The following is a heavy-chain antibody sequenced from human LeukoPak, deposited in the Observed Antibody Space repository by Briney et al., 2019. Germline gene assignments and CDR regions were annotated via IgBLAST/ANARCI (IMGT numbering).Heavy chain of an antibody. V-gene: IGHV5-51*01. CDR3: ARHVTAMVTYFDY. CDR1: GYSFTNYW. J-gene: IGHJ4*02. Sequence: GESLKISCKGSGYSFTNYWIGWVRQMPGKGLEWMGIIYPGDSDTRYSPSFQGQVTITADKSISTAYLQWSSLKASDTAMYYCARHVTAMVTYFDYWGQGTLVTVSS. D-gene: IGHD5-18*01. CDR2: IYPGDSDT.